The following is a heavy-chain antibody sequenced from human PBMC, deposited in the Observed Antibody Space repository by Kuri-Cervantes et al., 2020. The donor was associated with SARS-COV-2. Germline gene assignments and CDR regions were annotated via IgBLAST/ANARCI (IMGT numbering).Heavy chain of an antibody. Sequence: ASVKVSCKASGYTFTGYYIHWVRQAPGQGLEWMGWINPDSGGTKYAQKFQGRVTMTRDTSIRTDYMELSSLRSDDTAVYYCARDVSPPIDTIFAVVINYFDYWGRGTLVTVSS. CDR1: GYTFTGYY. CDR3: ARDVSPPIDTIFAVVINYFDY. V-gene: IGHV1-2*02. D-gene: IGHD3-3*01. CDR2: INPDSGGT. J-gene: IGHJ4*02.